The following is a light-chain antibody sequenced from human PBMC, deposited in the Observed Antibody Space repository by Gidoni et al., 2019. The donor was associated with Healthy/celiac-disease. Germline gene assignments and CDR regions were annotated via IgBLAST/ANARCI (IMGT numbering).Light chain of an antibody. V-gene: IGKV3-20*01. CDR1: QSVSSRS. CDR3: QQWT. CDR2: GAS. Sequence: EIVLTQSPATLSLYPGERATLSCSASQSVSSRSLAWYQQKPGQAPRLRIYGASNRATGIPDRFSGSGSGTDFTLAISRLEPEDFAVYYCQQWTFGQGTKVEIQ. J-gene: IGKJ1*01.